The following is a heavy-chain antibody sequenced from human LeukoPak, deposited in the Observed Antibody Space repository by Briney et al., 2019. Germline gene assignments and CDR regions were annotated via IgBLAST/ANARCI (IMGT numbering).Heavy chain of an antibody. CDR1: GFTFSSYE. D-gene: IGHD3-10*01. Sequence: GGSLRLSCAASGFTFSSYEMNWVRQAPGKGLEWVSYTSSSGSTIYYADSVKGRFTISRNNAKNSLYLQMNSLGAEDTAVYYCARGPYGSGSYYLGDYWGQGTLVTVSS. J-gene: IGHJ4*02. CDR3: ARGPYGSGSYYLGDY. CDR2: TSSSGSTI. V-gene: IGHV3-48*03.